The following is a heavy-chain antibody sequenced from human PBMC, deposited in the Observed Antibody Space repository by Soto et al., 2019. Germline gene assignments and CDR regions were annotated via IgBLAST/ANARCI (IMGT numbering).Heavy chain of an antibody. CDR1: GGSISSSNC. CDR3: ARGLMIVVVHTYYFDY. V-gene: IGHV4-4*02. J-gene: IGHJ4*02. CDR2: IYHSGST. Sequence: SETLSLTCTVSGGSISSSNCWSWVRQPPGKGLEWIGEIYHSGSTNYNPSLKSRVTISVDKSKNQFSLKLSSVTAADTAVYYCARGLMIVVVHTYYFDYWGQGTLVTVSS. D-gene: IGHD3-22*01.